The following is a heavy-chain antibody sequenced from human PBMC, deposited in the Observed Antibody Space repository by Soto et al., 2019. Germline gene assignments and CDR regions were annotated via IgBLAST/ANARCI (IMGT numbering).Heavy chain of an antibody. V-gene: IGHV4-59*01. CDR2: IYYSGST. Sequence: PSETLSLTCTVSGGSISSYYWSWIRQPPGKGLEWIGYIYYSGSTNYNPSLKSRVTISVNTSKNQFSLKLSSVTAADTAVYYCAKSYYGDYDHRLLFDNWGQGTLVTVSS. CDR1: GGSISSYY. CDR3: AKSYYGDYDHRLLFDN. J-gene: IGHJ4*02. D-gene: IGHD4-17*01.